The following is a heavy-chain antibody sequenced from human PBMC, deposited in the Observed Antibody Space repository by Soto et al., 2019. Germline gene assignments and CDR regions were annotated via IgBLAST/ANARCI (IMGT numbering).Heavy chain of an antibody. CDR2: MNPNSGNI. Sequence: ASVKVSCKASGSTFTSYDINWVRQATGQGLEWMGWMNPNSGNIGYAQKFQGRVTMTRNTSISTAYMELSSLRSEDTAVYYCARVLYYYGSGSYYQTYGMDVWGQGTTVTVSS. CDR1: GSTFTSYD. J-gene: IGHJ6*02. D-gene: IGHD3-10*01. CDR3: ARVLYYYGSGSYYQTYGMDV. V-gene: IGHV1-8*01.